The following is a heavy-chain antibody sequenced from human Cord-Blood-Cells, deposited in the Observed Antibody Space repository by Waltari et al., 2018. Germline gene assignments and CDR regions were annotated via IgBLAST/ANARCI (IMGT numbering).Heavy chain of an antibody. V-gene: IGHV4-39*01. CDR2: IYYSGIT. D-gene: IGHD2-15*01. CDR3: ARQWLAAADAFDI. J-gene: IGHJ3*02. CDR1: GGPISSSSYY. Sequence: QLQLQESGPGLVKPSETLSLTCTVSGGPISSSSYYWGWIRQPPGKGLEWIGSIYYSGITYYNPSLKSRVTISVDTSKNQFSLKLSSVTAADTAVYYYARQWLAAADAFDIWGQGTMVTVSS.